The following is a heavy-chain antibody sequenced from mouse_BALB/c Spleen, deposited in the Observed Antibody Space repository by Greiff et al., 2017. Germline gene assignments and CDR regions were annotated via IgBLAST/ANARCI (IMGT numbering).Heavy chain of an antibody. V-gene: IGHV1-7*01. J-gene: IGHJ2*01. CDR1: GYTFTSYW. D-gene: IGHD3-3*01. CDR2: INPSTGYT. Sequence: QVQLQQSGAELAKPGASVKMSCKASGYTFTSYWMHWVKQRPGQGLEWIGYINPSTGYTEYNQKFKDKATLTADKSSSTAYMQLSSLTSEDSAVYYCAREGDWRYFDYWGQGTTLTVSS. CDR3: AREGDWRYFDY.